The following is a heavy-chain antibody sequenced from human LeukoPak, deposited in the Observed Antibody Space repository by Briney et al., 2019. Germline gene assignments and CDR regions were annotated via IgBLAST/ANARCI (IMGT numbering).Heavy chain of an antibody. D-gene: IGHD6-13*01. CDR3: ARGSRIAAAGGGLFDY. CDR2: IYYSGST. CDR1: GGSISSSSYY. V-gene: IGHV4-39*07. J-gene: IGHJ4*02. Sequence: SETLSLTCTVSGGSISSSSYYWGWIRQPPGKGLEWIGSIYYSGSTYYNPSLKSRVTISVDTPKNQFSLKLSSVTAADTAVYYCARGSRIAAAGGGLFDYWGQGTLVTVSS.